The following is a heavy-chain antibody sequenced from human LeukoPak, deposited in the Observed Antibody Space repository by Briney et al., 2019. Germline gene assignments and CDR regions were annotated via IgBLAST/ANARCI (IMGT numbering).Heavy chain of an antibody. CDR2: MNPNSGNT. CDR3: AREVRYYDILTGYPSYYYYMDV. D-gene: IGHD3-9*01. CDR1: GYTFTSYD. Sequence: GASVKVSCKASGYTFTSYDINWVRQATGQGLEWMGWMNPNSGNTGYAQKFQGRVTMTRDTSISTAYMELSSLRSEDTAVYYCAREVRYYDILTGYPSYYYYMDVWGKGTTVTISS. J-gene: IGHJ6*03. V-gene: IGHV1-8*01.